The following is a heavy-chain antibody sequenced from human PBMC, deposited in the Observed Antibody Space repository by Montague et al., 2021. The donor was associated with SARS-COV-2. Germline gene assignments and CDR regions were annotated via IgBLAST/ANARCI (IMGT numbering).Heavy chain of an antibody. CDR2: IYHSGST. D-gene: IGHD6-13*01. Sequence: TLSLTCTVSGGSISSGGYYWSWIRQHPGKGLEWIGYIYHSGSTYYXRSLKSRVTISVDTSKNQFSLKLSSVTAADTAVYYCARDVGWYSSSWFDYWGQGTLVTVSS. CDR3: ARDVGWYSSSWFDY. J-gene: IGHJ4*02. CDR1: GGSISSGGYY. V-gene: IGHV4-31*03.